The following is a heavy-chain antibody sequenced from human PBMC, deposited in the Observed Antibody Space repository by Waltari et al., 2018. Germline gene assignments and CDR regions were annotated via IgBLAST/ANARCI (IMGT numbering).Heavy chain of an antibody. D-gene: IGHD5-12*01. J-gene: IGHJ4*02. Sequence: EVQLVESGGGWVQPGGSLRLSCAASGFTFGSYELTWVRQAPGKGLEWVSYISSSGSTIYYADSVKGRFTISRDNAKNSLYLQMNSLRAEDTAVYYCARALGGYASDYWGQGTLVTVSS. CDR1: GFTFGSYE. V-gene: IGHV3-48*03. CDR2: ISSSGSTI. CDR3: ARALGGYASDY.